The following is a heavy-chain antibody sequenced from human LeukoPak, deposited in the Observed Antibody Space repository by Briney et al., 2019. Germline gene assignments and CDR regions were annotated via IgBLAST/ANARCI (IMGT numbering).Heavy chain of an antibody. CDR1: GGFISTYY. J-gene: IGHJ5*02. V-gene: IGHV4-59*01. Sequence: SETLSLTCTVSGGFISTYYWNWIRQPPGKGLEWIGYIGYSGSTNYNYNPSLKSRVTISLDMSMNQLSLKLISVTAADTAVYYCARKTSRRGAYTTWGQGTLVTVSS. D-gene: IGHD3-16*01. CDR3: ARKTSRRGAYTT. CDR2: IGYSGST.